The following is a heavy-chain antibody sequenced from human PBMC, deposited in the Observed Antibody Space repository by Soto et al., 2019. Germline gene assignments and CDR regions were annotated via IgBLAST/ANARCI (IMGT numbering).Heavy chain of an antibody. CDR2: INGDGSST. V-gene: IGHV3-74*01. CDR1: GFTFSSNW. CDR3: AGSPGLSRISGTTLGA. D-gene: IGHD1-7*01. J-gene: IGHJ5*01. Sequence: EVQLVESGGGLVQPGGSLRLSCAASGFTFSSNWMPWVRKAPGKGLVWVSRINGDGSSTGYADSWKGRFTISRDNAKNMLYLQVNSPRADDTAVYYCAGSPGLSRISGTTLGAWGQGTLVTVSS.